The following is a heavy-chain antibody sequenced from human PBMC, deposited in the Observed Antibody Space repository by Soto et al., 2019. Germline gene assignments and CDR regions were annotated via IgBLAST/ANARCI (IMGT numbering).Heavy chain of an antibody. J-gene: IGHJ4*02. CDR3: ARLGQICSSTSCYDY. CDR2: ISSSSSYI. CDR1: GFTFSSYS. V-gene: IGHV3-21*01. D-gene: IGHD2-2*01. Sequence: GGSLRLSCAASGFTFSSYSMNWVRQAPGKGLEWVSSISSSSSYIYYADSVKGRFTISRDNAKNSLYLQMNSLRAEDTAVYYCARLGQICSSTSCYDYWGQGTLVTVSS.